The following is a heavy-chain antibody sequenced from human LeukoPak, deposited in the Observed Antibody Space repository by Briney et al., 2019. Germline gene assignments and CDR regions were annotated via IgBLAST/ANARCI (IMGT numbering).Heavy chain of an antibody. CDR1: GYSFTSYG. V-gene: IGHV1-18*01. CDR3: ARSPGYYDILNPDY. J-gene: IGHJ4*02. Sequence: ASVKVSCKASGYSFTSYGISWVRQAPGQGLEWMGWISAYNGNTNYAQKLQGRVTMTTDTSTSTAYMELRSLRSDDTAVYYCARSPGYYDILNPDYWGQGTLVTVSS. D-gene: IGHD3-9*01. CDR2: ISAYNGNT.